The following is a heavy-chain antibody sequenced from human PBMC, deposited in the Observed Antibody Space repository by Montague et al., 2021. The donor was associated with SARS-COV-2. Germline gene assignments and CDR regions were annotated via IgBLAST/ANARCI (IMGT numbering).Heavy chain of an antibody. Sequence: SETLSLTCTVSGDSISSYLWNWVRQPAGKGLEWIGRIWTSGSTNYNPSLKSRVTVSVDTSKNQFSLSLTSVTAADTTVYYCAGWHVGPEDGMDVWGQGTTVTVSS. CDR2: IWTSGST. CDR1: GDSISSYL. D-gene: IGHD1-26*01. V-gene: IGHV4-4*07. J-gene: IGHJ6*02. CDR3: AGWHVGPEDGMDV.